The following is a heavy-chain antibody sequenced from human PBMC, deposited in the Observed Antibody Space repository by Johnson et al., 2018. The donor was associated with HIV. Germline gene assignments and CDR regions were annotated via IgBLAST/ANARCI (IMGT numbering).Heavy chain of an antibody. CDR3: AKVKSWGLDACDI. CDR1: GFTFDDYA. Sequence: VQLVESGGGLVQPGRSLRLSCVASGFTFDDYAMHWVRQAPGRGLEWVSGITWNSGEIDYADSVEGRFTISRDNTKNSLYLQMNRLRAEDTALYCCAKVKSWGLDACDIWGQGTMVTVSS. J-gene: IGHJ3*02. D-gene: IGHD7-27*01. V-gene: IGHV3-9*01. CDR2: ITWNSGEI.